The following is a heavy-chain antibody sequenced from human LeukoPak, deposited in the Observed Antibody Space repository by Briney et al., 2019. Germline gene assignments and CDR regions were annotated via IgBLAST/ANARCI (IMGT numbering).Heavy chain of an antibody. V-gene: IGHV3-23*01. CDR1: GFTFSSYA. CDR3: AKDLVAGSYLEYFQH. Sequence: GGSLSLSCAASGFTFSSYAMSWVRQSPGKGLEWVSAISGSGGSTYYADSVQGRFTISRDNSKNTLYLQMNSLRAEDTAVYYCAKDLVAGSYLEYFQHWGQGTLVTVSS. CDR2: ISGSGGST. J-gene: IGHJ1*01. D-gene: IGHD3-10*01.